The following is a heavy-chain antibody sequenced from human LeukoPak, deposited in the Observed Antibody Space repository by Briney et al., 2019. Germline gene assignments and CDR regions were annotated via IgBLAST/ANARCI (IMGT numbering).Heavy chain of an antibody. D-gene: IGHD4-17*01. V-gene: IGHV4-38-2*02. CDR3: ARDPDAYGDYEG. Sequence: SETLSLTCAVSGYSISSGYYWGWIRQPPRKGLEWIGSIYHSGSTYYNPSLKSRVTISVDTSKNQFSLKLSSVTAADTAVYYCARDPDAYGDYEGWGQGTLVTVSS. J-gene: IGHJ4*02. CDR2: IYHSGST. CDR1: GYSISSGYY.